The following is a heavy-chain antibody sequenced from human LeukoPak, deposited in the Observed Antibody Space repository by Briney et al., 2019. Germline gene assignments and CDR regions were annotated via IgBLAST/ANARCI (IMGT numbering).Heavy chain of an antibody. CDR2: IPYDGSNK. CDR3: AKDMWELQHDAFDI. Sequence: PGRSLRLSCAASGFTFSSYGMHWVRQAPGKGLEWVAVIPYDGSNKYYADSVKGRFTISRDNSKNTLYLQMNSLRAEDTAVYYCAKDMWELQHDAFDIWGQGTMVTVSS. CDR1: GFTFSSYG. V-gene: IGHV3-30*18. J-gene: IGHJ3*02. D-gene: IGHD1-26*01.